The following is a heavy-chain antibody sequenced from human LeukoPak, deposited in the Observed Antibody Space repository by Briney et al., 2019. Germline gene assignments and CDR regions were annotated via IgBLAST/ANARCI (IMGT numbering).Heavy chain of an antibody. J-gene: IGHJ6*03. Sequence: GRSLRLSCAASGFTFSNYAMHWVRQAPGKGLEWVAVISYDGSNKYYADSVKGRFTISRDNSKNTLYLQMNSLRAEDTAVYYCAKSPLTSMVRGVKVYYYYMDVWGKGTTVTVSS. CDR2: ISYDGSNK. D-gene: IGHD3-10*01. CDR3: AKSPLTSMVRGVKVYYYYMDV. CDR1: GFTFSNYA. V-gene: IGHV3-30*04.